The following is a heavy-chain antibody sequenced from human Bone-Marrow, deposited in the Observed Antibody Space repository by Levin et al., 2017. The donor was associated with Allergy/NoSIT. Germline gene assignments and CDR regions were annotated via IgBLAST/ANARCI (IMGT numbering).Heavy chain of an antibody. V-gene: IGHV4-30-2*01. Sequence: SETLSLTCVVSGDSISRGGYSWSWIRQPPGKGLEWIGYTHYSGPTSYSPSLKSRVTISIDKSGNQLALKLNSVTAADTAVYFCARGGYAGNPNWYFDLWGRGTLVTVSS. CDR1: GDSISRGGYS. CDR3: ARGGYAGNPNWYFDL. D-gene: IGHD1-1*01. CDR2: THYSGPT. J-gene: IGHJ2*01.